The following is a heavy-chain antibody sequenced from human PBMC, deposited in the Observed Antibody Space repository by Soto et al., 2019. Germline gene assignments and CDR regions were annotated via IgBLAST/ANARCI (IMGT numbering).Heavy chain of an antibody. Sequence: QVQLEQSGAEVKKPGSSVKVSCKASGGTLSDHGVAWLRQATGQGLECMGGTIPVFNTAKYAQKLQGRVTVSADKFTNIAYRELSSLRSEDTAFYFCARGVYGSGNYYTGPSAFDIWGQGTMVIVSS. D-gene: IGHD3-10*01. CDR1: GGTLSDHG. V-gene: IGHV1-69*06. CDR2: TIPVFNTA. CDR3: ARGVYGSGNYYTGPSAFDI. J-gene: IGHJ3*02.